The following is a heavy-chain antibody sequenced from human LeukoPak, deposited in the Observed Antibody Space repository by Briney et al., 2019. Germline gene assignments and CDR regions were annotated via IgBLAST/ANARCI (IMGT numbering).Heavy chain of an antibody. V-gene: IGHV3-9*01. J-gene: IGHJ4*02. CDR3: AKGPGYFDY. CDR1: GFTFGSYA. D-gene: IGHD3-10*01. CDR2: ISWNSGSI. Sequence: GGSLRLSCAASGFTFGSYAMSWVRQAPGKGLEWVSGISWNSGSIGYADSVKGRFTISRDNAKNSLYLQMNSLRAEDTALYYCAKGPGYFDYWGQGTLVTVSS.